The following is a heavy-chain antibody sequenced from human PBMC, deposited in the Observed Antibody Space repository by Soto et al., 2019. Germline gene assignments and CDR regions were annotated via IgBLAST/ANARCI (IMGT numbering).Heavy chain of an antibody. J-gene: IGHJ4*02. CDR1: GGTFSSYA. V-gene: IGHV1-69*13. CDR2: IIPIFGTA. CDR3: ARVRGSYFYFDY. D-gene: IGHD1-26*01. Sequence: SVKVSCKASGGTFSSYAISWVRQAPGQGLEWMGGIIPIFGTANYAQKFQGRVTITADESTSTAYMELSSLRSEDTAVYYCARVRGSYFYFDYWGQGTLVTVSS.